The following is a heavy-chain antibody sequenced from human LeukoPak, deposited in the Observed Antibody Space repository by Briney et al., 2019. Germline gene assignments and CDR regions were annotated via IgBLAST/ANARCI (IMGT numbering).Heavy chain of an antibody. D-gene: IGHD3-10*01. V-gene: IGHV3-30*03. CDR2: ISYDGSNK. J-gene: IGHJ6*02. CDR1: GFTFSSYG. CDR3: ARFYGSAPYYYYGMDV. Sequence: GGSLRLSCAASGFTFSSYGMHWVRQAPGKGLEWVAVISYDGSNKYYADSVKGRFTISRDNSKNTLYLQMNSLRAEDTAVYYCARFYGSAPYYYYGMDVWGQGTTVTVSS.